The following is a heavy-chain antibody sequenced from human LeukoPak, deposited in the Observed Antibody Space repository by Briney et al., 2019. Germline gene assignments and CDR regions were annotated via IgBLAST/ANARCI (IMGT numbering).Heavy chain of an antibody. J-gene: IGHJ4*02. V-gene: IGHV4-39*07. D-gene: IGHD6-6*01. Sequence: SETLSLTCTISDGSINSGSHLFYWIRQPAGKGLEWIGSIYHSGSTYYNPSLKSRVTISVDTSKNQFSLKLSSVTAADTAVYYCARDISSSSFDYWGQGTLVTVSS. CDR1: DGSINSGSHL. CDR3: ARDISSSSFDY. CDR2: IYHSGST.